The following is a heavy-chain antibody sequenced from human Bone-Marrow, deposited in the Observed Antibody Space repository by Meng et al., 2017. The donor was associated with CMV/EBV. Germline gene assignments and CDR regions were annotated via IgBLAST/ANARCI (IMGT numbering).Heavy chain of an antibody. V-gene: IGHV6-1*01. CDR1: GDSVSSNDAT. D-gene: IGHD3-16*01. CDR2: TYYRSKWYT. J-gene: IGHJ4*02. CDR3: LRDGTWGH. Sequence: CAIAGDSVSSNDATWNWIRQSPSRGLEWLGRTYYRSKWYTDYAVSVKGRIAINPDTAKNQFSLQSNSVTPEDTAVYYCLRDGTWGHWGQGTLVTVSS.